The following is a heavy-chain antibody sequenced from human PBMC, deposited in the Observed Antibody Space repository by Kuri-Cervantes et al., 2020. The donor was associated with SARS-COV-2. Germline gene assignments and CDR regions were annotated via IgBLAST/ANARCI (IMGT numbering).Heavy chain of an antibody. Sequence: ASVKVSCKASGYTFTSYAMHWVRQAPGQRLEWMGWINAGNGNTKYSQKFQGRVTITRDTSASTAYMELSSLRSEDTAVYYCARVSGWAVAGTDYYYYYGMDVWGQGTTVTVSS. D-gene: IGHD6-19*01. CDR1: GYTFTSYA. V-gene: IGHV1-3*01. J-gene: IGHJ6*02. CDR3: ARVSGWAVAGTDYYYYYGMDV. CDR2: INAGNGNT.